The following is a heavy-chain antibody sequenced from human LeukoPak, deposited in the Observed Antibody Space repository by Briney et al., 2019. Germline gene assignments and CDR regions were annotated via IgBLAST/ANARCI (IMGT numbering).Heavy chain of an antibody. D-gene: IGHD3-22*01. J-gene: IGHJ3*02. CDR3: ARDRNYYDSSGYYYTVAFDT. V-gene: IGHV3-7*01. CDR1: GFTFISSW. CDR2: IKKDGSQT. Sequence: PGGSLRLSCAASGFTFISSWMTWVRQAPGKGLEWVANIKKDGSQTHYLDSVQGRFTISRDNAKNSLYLQMNSLRVEDTAVYYCARDRNYYDSSGYYYTVAFDTWGQGTMVTVSS.